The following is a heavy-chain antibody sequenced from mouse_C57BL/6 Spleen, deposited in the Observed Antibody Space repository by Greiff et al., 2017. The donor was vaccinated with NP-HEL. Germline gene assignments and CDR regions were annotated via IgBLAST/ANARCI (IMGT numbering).Heavy chain of an antibody. Sequence: VQLQQSGPELVKPGASVKISCKASGYAFSSSWMNWVKQRPGQGLEWIGRIYPGDGDTNYNGKFKGKATLTADKSSSTAYMQLSSLTSEDSAVYFCSREGIYDYDAWFAYWGKGTLVTVAA. CDR1: GYAFSSSW. V-gene: IGHV1-82*01. J-gene: IGHJ3*01. CDR3: SREGIYDYDAWFAY. D-gene: IGHD2-4*01. CDR2: IYPGDGDT.